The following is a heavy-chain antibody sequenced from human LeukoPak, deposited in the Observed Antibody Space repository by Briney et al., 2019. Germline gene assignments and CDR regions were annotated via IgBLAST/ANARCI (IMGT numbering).Heavy chain of an antibody. CDR1: GFTFSSYA. CDR2: ISSSGSTI. J-gene: IGHJ4*02. V-gene: IGHV3-48*04. D-gene: IGHD3-22*01. CDR3: ARDKAWSSSGYYDY. Sequence: GGSLRLSCAASGFTFSSYAMSWVRQAPGKGLEWVSYISSSGSTIYYADSVKGRFTISRDNAKNSLYLQMNSLRAEDTAVYYCARDKAWSSSGYYDYWGQGTLVTVSS.